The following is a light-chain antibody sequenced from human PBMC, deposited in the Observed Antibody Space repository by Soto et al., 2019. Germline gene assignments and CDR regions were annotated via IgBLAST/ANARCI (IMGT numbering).Light chain of an antibody. CDR1: NIGRQT. CDR3: QVWDTTSDRPV. Sequence: SYDLTQPPSESLAPGQTATITCGGDNIGRQTVHWYQQMPGQAPIMVVYDDSDRPSGIPDRFSGSNSGNTATLTISRVEAGDEATYYCQVWDTTSDRPVFGGGTKLTVL. V-gene: IGLV3-21*02. J-gene: IGLJ2*01. CDR2: DDS.